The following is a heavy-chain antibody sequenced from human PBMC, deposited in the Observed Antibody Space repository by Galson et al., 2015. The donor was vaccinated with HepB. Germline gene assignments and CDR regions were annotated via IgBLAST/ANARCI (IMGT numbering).Heavy chain of an antibody. Sequence: SLRLSCAASGFTFSDYYMSWIRQAPGKGLEWVSYISSSGSTIYYADSVKGRFTISRDNAKNSLYLQMNSLRAEDTAVYYCASGAIAVAGRGYLEDAFDIWGQGTMVTVSS. CDR1: GFTFSDYY. J-gene: IGHJ3*02. V-gene: IGHV3-11*01. D-gene: IGHD6-19*01. CDR2: ISSSGSTI. CDR3: ASGAIAVAGRGYLEDAFDI.